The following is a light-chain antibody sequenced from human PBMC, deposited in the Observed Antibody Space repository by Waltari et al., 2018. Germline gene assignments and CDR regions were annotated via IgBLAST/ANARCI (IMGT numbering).Light chain of an antibody. CDR1: SSDVGCYNL. Sequence: QSALTQPAAVSGFPGQSITISCTGTSSDVGCYNLVPWYQQHPGKAPKLMIYEGSKRPSGVSNRFSGSKSGNTASLTISGLQAEDEADYYCCSYAGSSTHVVFGGGTKLTVL. CDR2: EGS. CDR3: CSYAGSSTHVV. V-gene: IGLV2-23*01. J-gene: IGLJ2*01.